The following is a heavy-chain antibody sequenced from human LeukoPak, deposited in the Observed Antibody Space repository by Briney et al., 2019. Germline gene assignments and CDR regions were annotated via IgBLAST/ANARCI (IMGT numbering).Heavy chain of an antibody. CDR2: ISYDGSNK. CDR3: ARDPLYTNSPPSYFDY. Sequence: PGGSLRLSCAASGFTFSSYAMDWVRQAPGKGLEWVAIISYDGSNKYYADSVKGRFTISRDHSKNTLYLQIHSLRAEDTAVYYCARDPLYTNSPPSYFDYWGQGTLVTVSS. D-gene: IGHD2-2*02. V-gene: IGHV3-30-3*01. CDR1: GFTFSSYA. J-gene: IGHJ4*02.